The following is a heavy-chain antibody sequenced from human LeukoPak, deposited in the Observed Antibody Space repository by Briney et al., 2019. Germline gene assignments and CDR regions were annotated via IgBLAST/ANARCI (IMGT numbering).Heavy chain of an antibody. D-gene: IGHD3-22*01. Sequence: GGSLRLSCAASGFTFSSYAMSWVRQAPGKGLEWVSAISGSGGSTYYADSVKGRLTISRDNSKNTLYLQMNSLRAEDTAVYYCAKDLLISVGDRSGYNDYWGQGTLVTVSS. CDR3: AKDLLISVGDRSGYNDY. CDR2: ISGSGGST. J-gene: IGHJ4*02. V-gene: IGHV3-23*01. CDR1: GFTFSSYA.